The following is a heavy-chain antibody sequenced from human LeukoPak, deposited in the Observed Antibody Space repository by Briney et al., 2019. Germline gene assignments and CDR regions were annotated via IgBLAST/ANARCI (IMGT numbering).Heavy chain of an antibody. D-gene: IGHD2/OR15-2a*01. Sequence: ASVTVSCKASGYTFIAYHMHWVRQAPGQGLEWMGRIHPSSGATNYAQRFRGRITLTRDTSINTAYMELSRLTSDDTAVYYCARDLPFEDWGQGTLVTVSS. V-gene: IGHV1-2*06. CDR1: GYTFIAYH. CDR2: IHPSSGAT. J-gene: IGHJ4*02. CDR3: ARDLPFED.